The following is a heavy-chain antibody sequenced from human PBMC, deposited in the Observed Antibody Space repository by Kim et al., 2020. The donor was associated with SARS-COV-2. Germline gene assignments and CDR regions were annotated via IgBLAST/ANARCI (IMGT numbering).Heavy chain of an antibody. J-gene: IGHJ4*02. V-gene: IGHV3-74*01. D-gene: IGHD6-19*01. Sequence: GGSLRLSCAASGFTFSSYWMHWVRQAPGKGLVWVSRINSDGSSTSYADSVKGRFTISRDNAKNTLYLQMNSLRAEDTAVYYCARGRSGWYGRVYYFDYWGQGTLVTVSS. CDR3: ARGRSGWYGRVYYFDY. CDR1: GFTFSSYW. CDR2: INSDGSST.